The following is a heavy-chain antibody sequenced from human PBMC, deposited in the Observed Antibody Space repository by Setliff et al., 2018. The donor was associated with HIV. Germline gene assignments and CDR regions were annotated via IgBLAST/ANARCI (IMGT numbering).Heavy chain of an antibody. CDR3: ARDSDQGATGRYGMDV. CDR2: INPSGDRT. V-gene: IGHV1-46*01. Sequence: ASVKVSCKASGYTFTSHYMHWVRQAPGQGLEWMGIINPSGDRTTYTQKFQDRLTMTTDTSTTTVYLQLTGLTSNDTAVYYCARDSDQGATGRYGMDVWGQGTTVTVSS. CDR1: GYTFTSHY. J-gene: IGHJ6*02. D-gene: IGHD1-26*01.